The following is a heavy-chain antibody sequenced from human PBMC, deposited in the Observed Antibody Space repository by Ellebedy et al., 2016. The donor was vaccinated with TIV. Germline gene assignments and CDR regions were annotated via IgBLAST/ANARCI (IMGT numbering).Heavy chain of an antibody. Sequence: SVKVSXXASGGTFSSYAISWVRQAPGQGLEWMGGIIPIFGTANYAQKFQGRVTITADKSTSTAYMELSSLRSEDTAVYYCATTRYSGSYADYWGQGTLVTVSS. CDR2: IIPIFGTA. CDR1: GGTFSSYA. CDR3: ATTRYSGSYADY. J-gene: IGHJ4*02. D-gene: IGHD1-26*01. V-gene: IGHV1-69*06.